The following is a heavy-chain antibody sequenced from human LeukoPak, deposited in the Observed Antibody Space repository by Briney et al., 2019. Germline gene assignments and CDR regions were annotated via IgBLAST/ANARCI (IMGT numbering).Heavy chain of an antibody. Sequence: SETLSLTCTVSGGSISSGSYYWGWIRQPPGKGLEWIGSVFYSGSTYYNPSLKSRVTISVDTSKNQFSLRLSSVTAADTAVYYCARGGSYTMVKNYWGQGTLVTVSS. J-gene: IGHJ4*02. CDR1: GGSISSGSYY. CDR2: VFYSGST. CDR3: ARGGSYTMVKNY. D-gene: IGHD1-26*01. V-gene: IGHV4-39*07.